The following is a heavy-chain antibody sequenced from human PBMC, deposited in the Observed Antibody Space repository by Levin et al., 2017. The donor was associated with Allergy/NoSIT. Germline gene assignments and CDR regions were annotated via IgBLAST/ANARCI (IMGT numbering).Heavy chain of an antibody. CDR2: ISGHGGSM. Sequence: GESLKISCVGSEFTFGNYAMSWVRQAPGKGPEWIAGISGHGGSMYHKDSVKGRVTISRDNSKRTVYLEMHSLGAWDTAVYYCARHATYATGWGDYLDSWGQGTLVTVSS. D-gene: IGHD6-19*01. V-gene: IGHV3-23*01. CDR1: EFTFGNYA. J-gene: IGHJ4*02. CDR3: ARHATYATGWGDYLDS.